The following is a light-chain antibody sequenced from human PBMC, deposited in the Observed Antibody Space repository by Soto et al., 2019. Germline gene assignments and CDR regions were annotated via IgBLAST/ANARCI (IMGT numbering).Light chain of an antibody. CDR2: LGS. CDR3: MQALQTGYT. V-gene: IGKV2-28*01. CDR1: RSLLDSNGYNY. J-gene: IGKJ2*01. Sequence: DVVMTQPPLSLPVTLGQPASISCRSSRSLLDSNGYNYLDWYLQKPGQSPQLLIYLGSNRATGVPDRCSGSGSGTDFTLKISGVEAEDVGVYYCMQALQTGYTFGQGTKVDIK.